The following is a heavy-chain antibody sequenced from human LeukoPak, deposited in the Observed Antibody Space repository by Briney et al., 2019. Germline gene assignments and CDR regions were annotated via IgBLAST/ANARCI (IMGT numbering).Heavy chain of an antibody. D-gene: IGHD2-15*01. V-gene: IGHV1-18*04. CDR1: GYTFTSYG. CDR3: ARVRGGGSCYDY. CDR2: ISPYNGNT. Sequence: ASVKVSCKASGYTFTSYGISWVRQAPGQGLEWMGWISPYNGNTNYAQKLQGRVTMTTDTSTSTVYMELRSLRSDDTAVYYCARVRGGGSCYDYWGQGTLVTVSS. J-gene: IGHJ4*02.